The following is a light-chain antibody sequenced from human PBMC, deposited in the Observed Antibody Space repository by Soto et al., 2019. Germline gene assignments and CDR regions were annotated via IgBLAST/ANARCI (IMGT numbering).Light chain of an antibody. CDR1: QTISTMN. CDR3: HQYGSLPLT. CDR2: GTS. J-gene: IGKJ4*01. V-gene: IGKV3-20*01. Sequence: EIVLTQSPGTLSLSPGERATLSCRASQTISTMNLAWYQQKPGQAPRLLIYGTSNRATGIPDRFRGGGSGTDFTLTISRLEPEDFVVYYCHQYGSLPLTFGGGAKVEIK.